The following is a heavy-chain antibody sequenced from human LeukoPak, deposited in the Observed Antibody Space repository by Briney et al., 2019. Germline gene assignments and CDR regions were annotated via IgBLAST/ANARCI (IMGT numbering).Heavy chain of an antibody. CDR1: GFTFSSYW. CDR2: ISGSGGST. CDR3: AKDRGGVVVRAFDY. V-gene: IGHV3-23*01. J-gene: IGHJ4*02. D-gene: IGHD3-22*01. Sequence: GGSLRLSCAASGFTFSSYWMSWVRQAPGKGLEWVSGISGSGGSTYYADSVKGRFTISRDNSKNTLYLQMNSLRVEDTAVYYCAKDRGGVVVRAFDYWGQGTLVTVSS.